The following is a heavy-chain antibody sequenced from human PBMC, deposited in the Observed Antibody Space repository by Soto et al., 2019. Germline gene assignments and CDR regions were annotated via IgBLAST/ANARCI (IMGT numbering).Heavy chain of an antibody. Sequence: GGSLRPSCAASGFTFRGDGLAWVGQAPGKGLGWVSSISSGGDYLYYADSVKARFIISRDNFKNSLFLQMTNLRADDPAVNYCVRGVDDEDVAACQWFFLEIWGQGTPVTVSS. J-gene: IGHJ4*01. D-gene: IGHD6-25*01. CDR3: VRGVDDEDVAACQWFFLEI. V-gene: IGHV3-21*01. CDR1: GFTFRGDG. CDR2: ISSGGDYL.